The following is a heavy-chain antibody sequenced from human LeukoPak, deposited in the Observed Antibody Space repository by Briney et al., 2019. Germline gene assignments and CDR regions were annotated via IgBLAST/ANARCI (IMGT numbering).Heavy chain of an antibody. CDR3: ANMVRGVIEWFDP. CDR2: ISAYNGNT. CDR1: GYTFTSYD. D-gene: IGHD3-10*01. V-gene: IGHV1-18*01. J-gene: IGHJ5*02. Sequence: GASVKVSCKASGYTFTSYDISWVRQAPGQGLEWMGWISAYNGNTNYAQKLQGRVTITTDTSTSTAYMELRSLRSDDTAVYYCANMVRGVIEWFDPWGQGTLVTVSS.